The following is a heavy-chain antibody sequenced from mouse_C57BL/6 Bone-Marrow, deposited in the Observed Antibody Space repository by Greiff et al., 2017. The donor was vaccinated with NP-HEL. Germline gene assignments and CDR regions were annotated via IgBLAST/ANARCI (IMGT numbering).Heavy chain of an antibody. CDR1: GYTFTSYW. J-gene: IGHJ3*01. D-gene: IGHD3-1*01. CDR3: ARSGLFRWLAY. CDR2: IHPNSGST. V-gene: IGHV1-64*01. Sequence: QVQLQQPGAELVKPGASVKLSCKASGYTFTSYWMHWVKQRPGQGLEWIGMIHPNSGSTNYNQKFKSKATLTVDKSSSTAYMQLNSLTSEDSAVYYCARSGLFRWLAYWGQGTLVTVSS.